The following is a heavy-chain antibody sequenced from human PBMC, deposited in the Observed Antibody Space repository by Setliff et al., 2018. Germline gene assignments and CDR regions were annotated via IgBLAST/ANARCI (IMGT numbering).Heavy chain of an antibody. CDR1: GYSFTMYG. CDR2: ISAFTGFT. D-gene: IGHD4-4*01. Sequence: ASVKVSCKASGYSFTMYGVNWVRQAPGQGLEWMAWISAFTGFTQYSQKFKGRVTVTKDASTSTAYLDLGSLTSDDTAVYYCLRDRHYSNSPEDVFGIWGQGTAVTVSS. V-gene: IGHV1-18*01. CDR3: LRDRHYSNSPEDVFGI. J-gene: IGHJ3*02.